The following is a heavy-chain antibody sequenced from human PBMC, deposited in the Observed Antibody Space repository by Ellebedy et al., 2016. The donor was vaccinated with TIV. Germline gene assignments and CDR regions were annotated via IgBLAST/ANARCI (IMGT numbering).Heavy chain of an antibody. V-gene: IGHV3-7*03. Sequence: PGGSLRLSCAGSGFTFSSYWMSWVRQAPGKGLEWVANINKDGSEKYYVDSVKGRFTISRDNAKKSLYLQMNSLRAEDTAVYYCVRYVAAFDIWGQGTMVTVSS. D-gene: IGHD3-16*01. CDR3: VRYVAAFDI. J-gene: IGHJ3*02. CDR2: INKDGSEK. CDR1: GFTFSSYW.